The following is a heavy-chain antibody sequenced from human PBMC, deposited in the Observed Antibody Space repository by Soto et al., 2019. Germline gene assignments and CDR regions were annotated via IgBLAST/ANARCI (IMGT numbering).Heavy chain of an antibody. Sequence: QVQLVQSGAEVKKPGSSVKVSCKASGGTFSSYAISWVRQAPGQGLEWMGGIIPIFGTANYAQKFQGRVTITADESTITGYMELSSLRSEDTAVYYCARAGDYYDSSGYYGNYWGQGTLVTVSS. CDR1: GGTFSSYA. D-gene: IGHD3-22*01. CDR3: ARAGDYYDSSGYYGNY. J-gene: IGHJ4*02. V-gene: IGHV1-69*01. CDR2: IIPIFGTA.